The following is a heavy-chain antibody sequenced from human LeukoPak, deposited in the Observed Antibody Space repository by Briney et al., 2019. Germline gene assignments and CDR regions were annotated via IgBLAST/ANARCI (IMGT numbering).Heavy chain of an antibody. CDR1: GGSFSGYY. CDR2: INHSGST. V-gene: IGHV4-34*01. D-gene: IGHD3-9*01. CDR3: ARRWGDILTGYYGL. Sequence: PSETLSLTCAVYGGSFSGYYWSWIRQPPGKGLEWIGEINHSGSTNYNPSLKSRVTISVDTSKNQFSLKLRSVTAANTAVYYCARRWGDILTGYYGLWGQGTLVTVSS. J-gene: IGHJ4*02.